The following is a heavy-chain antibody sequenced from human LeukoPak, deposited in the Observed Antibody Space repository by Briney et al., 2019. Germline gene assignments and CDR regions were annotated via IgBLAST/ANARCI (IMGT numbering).Heavy chain of an antibody. D-gene: IGHD4-11*01. CDR1: GGTFSSYA. V-gene: IGHV1-69*13. CDR2: IIPIFGTA. J-gene: IGHJ4*02. CDR3: ARDRGDDYSPFFDY. Sequence: ASVKVSCKASGGTFSSYAISWVRQAPGQGLEWMGGIIPIFGTANYAQKFQGRVTITADESTSTAYMELSSLRSEDTAVYYCARDRGDDYSPFFDYWGQGTLVTVSS.